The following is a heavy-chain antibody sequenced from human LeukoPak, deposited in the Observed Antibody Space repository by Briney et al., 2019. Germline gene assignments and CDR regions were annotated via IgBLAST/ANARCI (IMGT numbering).Heavy chain of an antibody. J-gene: IGHJ4*02. CDR1: GYTFTGYY. Sequence: ASVKVSCKASGYTFTGYYMHWVRQAPGQGLERMGWINPNSGGTNYAQKFQGRVTMTRDTSISTAYMELSRLRSDDTAVYYCARVVYDYVWGSYPVLDYWGQGTLVTVSS. CDR2: INPNSGGT. CDR3: ARVVYDYVWGSYPVLDY. D-gene: IGHD3-16*02. V-gene: IGHV1-2*02.